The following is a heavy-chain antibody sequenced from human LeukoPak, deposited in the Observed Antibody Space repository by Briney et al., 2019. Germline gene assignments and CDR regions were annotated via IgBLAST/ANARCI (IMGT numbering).Heavy chain of an antibody. CDR2: ISAYNGNT. D-gene: IGHD3-22*01. Sequence: GASVKVSCKASGYTFTSYGISWVRQAPGQGLEWMGWISAYNGNTNYAQKLQGRVTMTTDTSTSTAYMELRSLRSDDTAVYYCARDGSEVDLYYDSSGYYFDYWGQGTLVTVSS. J-gene: IGHJ4*02. V-gene: IGHV1-18*01. CDR1: GYTFTSYG. CDR3: ARDGSEVDLYYDSSGYYFDY.